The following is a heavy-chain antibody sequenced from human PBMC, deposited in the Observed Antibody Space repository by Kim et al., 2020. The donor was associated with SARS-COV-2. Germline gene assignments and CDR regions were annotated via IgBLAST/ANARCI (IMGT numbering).Heavy chain of an antibody. Sequence: GGSLRLSCAASGFTFSPYGMAWVRLAPGKGLEWVSSIAGSSAFIHYADSVKGRFTISRDNAKMSLYLQMDGLRAEDTGIYYCTREQYIGSHYAPEYWGQGTLVTVSS. J-gene: IGHJ4*02. D-gene: IGHD1-26*01. V-gene: IGHV3-21*01. CDR1: GFTFSPYG. CDR3: TREQYIGSHYAPEY. CDR2: IAGSSAFI.